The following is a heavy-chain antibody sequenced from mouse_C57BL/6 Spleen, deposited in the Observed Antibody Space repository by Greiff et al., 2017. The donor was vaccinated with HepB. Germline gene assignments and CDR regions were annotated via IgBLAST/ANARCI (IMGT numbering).Heavy chain of an antibody. J-gene: IGHJ1*03. CDR2: ISYDGSN. D-gene: IGHD1-1*01. Sequence: EVQLVESGPGLVKPSQSLSLTCSVTGYSITSGYYWNWIRQFPGNKLEWMGYISYDGSNNYNPSLKNRISITRDTSKNQFFLKLNSVTTEDTATYYCARDYYGSRGWYFDVWGTGTTVTVSS. CDR3: ARDYYGSRGWYFDV. CDR1: GYSITSGYY. V-gene: IGHV3-6*01.